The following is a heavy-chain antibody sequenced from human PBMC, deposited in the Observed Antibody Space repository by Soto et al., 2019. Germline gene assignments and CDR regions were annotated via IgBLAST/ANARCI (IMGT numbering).Heavy chain of an antibody. D-gene: IGHD3-10*01. CDR1: GFTFSSYS. J-gene: IGHJ4*02. V-gene: IGHV3-21*01. CDR2: IGSSSGYI. CDR3: ARDSGGHDVIRY. Sequence: WGSLRLSCAASGFTFSSYSLNWVRQAPGQGLEWVSSIGSSSGYIYYADSVKGRFTISRDNAKNSLYLQMNSLRAEDTAVYYCARDSGGHDVIRYWGQGTLVNVSS.